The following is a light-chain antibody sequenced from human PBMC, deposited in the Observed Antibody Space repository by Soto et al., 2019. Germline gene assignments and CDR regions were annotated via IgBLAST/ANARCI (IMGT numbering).Light chain of an antibody. Sequence: QSVLTQSPSASASLGASVKLTCTLSSGHSSYAIAWHQQQPEKGPRYLMKLNSDGSHNKGDGIPDRFSGSTSGAERYLTISSLQSEDEADYYCQTGGTGTVVFGGGTKVTVL. CDR3: QTGGTGTVV. CDR1: SGHSSYA. V-gene: IGLV4-69*01. J-gene: IGLJ2*01. CDR2: LNSDGSH.